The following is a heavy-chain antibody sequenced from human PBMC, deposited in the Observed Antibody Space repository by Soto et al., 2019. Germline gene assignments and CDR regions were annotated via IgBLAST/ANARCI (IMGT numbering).Heavy chain of an antibody. J-gene: IGHJ3*02. D-gene: IGHD3-10*01. CDR1: GGTLSDHG. CDR2: TIPVFNTA. V-gene: IGHV1-69*06. Sequence: QVQLEQSGAEVKKPGSSVKISCKASGGTLSDHGVSWLRQAPGQGLEWVGGTIPVFNTAKYAPKFQARVTIAADKSTNIADMELGSLRSDDTAFYYCARGVYGSGNYYTGPSAFDIWGQGTLVIVSS. CDR3: ARGVYGSGNYYTGPSAFDI.